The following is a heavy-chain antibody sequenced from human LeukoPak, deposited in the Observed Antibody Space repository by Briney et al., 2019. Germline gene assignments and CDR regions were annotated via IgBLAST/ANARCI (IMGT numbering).Heavy chain of an antibody. CDR1: GHSFPNYW. V-gene: IGHV5-51*01. D-gene: IGHD4/OR15-4a*01. J-gene: IGHJ4*02. Sequence: PGESLKISCKGSGHSFPNYWIGWVRQMPGKGLEWMGIIYLGDSDTRYSPSFQGQVTISADKSINTAYLQFISLKTSDTAMYYCARRGRLWTDSWGQGTLVTVSS. CDR2: IYLGDSDT. CDR3: ARRGRLWTDS.